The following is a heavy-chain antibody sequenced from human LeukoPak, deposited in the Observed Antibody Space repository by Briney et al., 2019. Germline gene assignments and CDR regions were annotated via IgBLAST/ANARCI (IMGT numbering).Heavy chain of an antibody. Sequence: GGSLRLSCAASGFTFSSYSMNWVRQAPGKGLEWVSSISSSSSYIYYADSEKGRFTISRDNAKNSLYLQMNSLRAEDTAVYYCARKVAVADTSDDAFDIWGQGTMVTVSS. CDR1: GFTFSSYS. CDR2: ISSSSSYI. CDR3: ARKVAVADTSDDAFDI. J-gene: IGHJ3*02. V-gene: IGHV3-21*01. D-gene: IGHD4-23*01.